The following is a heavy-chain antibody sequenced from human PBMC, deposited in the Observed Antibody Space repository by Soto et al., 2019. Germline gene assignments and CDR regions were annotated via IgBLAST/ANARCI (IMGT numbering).Heavy chain of an antibody. J-gene: IGHJ4*02. CDR3: ARGLPPVDY. V-gene: IGHV1-18*01. CDR1: GYTFTSYA. Sequence: QVQLVQSGAEVKKPGASVKVSCKASGYTFTSYAISWVRQAPGQGLEWMGWISAYIGNTNSAQKLQVRVTMTAVTAASTAYMGLSSLRSDDTAVYYCARGLPPVDYWGQGTLVTVSS. CDR2: ISAYIGNT.